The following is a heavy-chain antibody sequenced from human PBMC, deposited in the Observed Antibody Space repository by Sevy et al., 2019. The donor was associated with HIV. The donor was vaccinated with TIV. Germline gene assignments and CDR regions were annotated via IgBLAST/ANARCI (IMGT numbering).Heavy chain of an antibody. CDR1: GFTFSSYA. CDR3: ATEGYSSEWFDP. CDR2: ISGSGGST. V-gene: IGHV3-23*01. J-gene: IGHJ5*02. D-gene: IGHD5-18*01. Sequence: GGSLRLSCAASGFTFSSYAMSWVRQAPGKGLEWVSAISGSGGSTYYADSVKGRFTISRDNAKNSLYLQMNSLRAEDTAVYYCATEGYSSEWFDPWGQGTLVTVSS.